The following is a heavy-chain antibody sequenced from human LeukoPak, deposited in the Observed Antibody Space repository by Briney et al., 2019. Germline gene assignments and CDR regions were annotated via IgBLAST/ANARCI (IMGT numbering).Heavy chain of an antibody. Sequence: SETLSLTCTVSGGSISSYYWSWIRQPPGKGLEWIGYIYYSGSTNYNPSLKSRVTTSVDTSKNQFSLKLSSVTAADTAVYYCARDRVEQWLVQGDWYFDLWGRGTLVTVSS. J-gene: IGHJ2*01. D-gene: IGHD6-19*01. CDR3: ARDRVEQWLVQGDWYFDL. CDR1: GGSISSYY. V-gene: IGHV4-59*01. CDR2: IYYSGST.